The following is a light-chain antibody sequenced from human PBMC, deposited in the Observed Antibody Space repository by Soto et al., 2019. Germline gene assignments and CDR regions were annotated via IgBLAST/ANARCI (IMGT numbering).Light chain of an antibody. CDR3: QQYVSWT. V-gene: IGKV3-20*01. Sequence: EIVLTQSPGTLSVSPGERATLSCRASQSISSNYLAWYQQKPGQAPRILIYGAYSRATGIPDRFSGSGSRTDFTLTISRLEPEDSAIYYCQQYVSWTFGQGTKVEIK. J-gene: IGKJ1*01. CDR1: QSISSNY. CDR2: GAY.